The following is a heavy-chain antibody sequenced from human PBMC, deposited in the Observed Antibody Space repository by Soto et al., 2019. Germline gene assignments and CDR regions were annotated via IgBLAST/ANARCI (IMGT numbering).Heavy chain of an antibody. CDR3: AKNPGYYYDSTGYHFDY. CDR2: ISYGGGTT. Sequence: PGGSLRLSCAASEFTFSNYAMSWVRQAPGKRLEWVSAISYGGGTTYYADSVKGRFTISRDNSKNTLYLQMNSLRAEDTAVYYCAKNPGYYYDSTGYHFDYWGQGT. V-gene: IGHV3-23*01. J-gene: IGHJ4*02. CDR1: EFTFSNYA. D-gene: IGHD3-22*01.